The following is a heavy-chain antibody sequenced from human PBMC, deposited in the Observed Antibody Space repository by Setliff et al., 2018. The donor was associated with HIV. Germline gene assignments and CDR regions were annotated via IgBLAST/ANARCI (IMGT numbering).Heavy chain of an antibody. Sequence: LRLSCASSGFTFSSYAMTWVRQAPGKGLECVAVISGSGGDTHYADSVKGRFVISREKSKSTLYLQMNSLRAEDTAVYYCAKKTAAYTSGSWLHYWGQGTLVTVSS. CDR1: GFTFSSYA. D-gene: IGHD3-10*01. J-gene: IGHJ4*02. CDR2: ISGSGGDT. V-gene: IGHV3-23*01. CDR3: AKKTAAYTSGSWLHY.